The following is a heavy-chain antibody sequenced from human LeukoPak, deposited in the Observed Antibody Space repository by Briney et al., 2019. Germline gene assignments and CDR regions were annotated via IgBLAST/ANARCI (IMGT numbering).Heavy chain of an antibody. D-gene: IGHD3-22*01. CDR2: ISNDGGGT. CDR1: GFTFSNHG. V-gene: IGHV3-23*01. CDR3: AKGSSGYFVDL. Sequence: GRSLRLSCAASGFTFSNHGFFWIRQAPGMGLEWVSAISNDGGGTNCADFVKGRFTISRDNSKNTLFLQMNSLRAEDTALYYCAKGSSGYFVDLWGQGTLVTVSS. J-gene: IGHJ5*02.